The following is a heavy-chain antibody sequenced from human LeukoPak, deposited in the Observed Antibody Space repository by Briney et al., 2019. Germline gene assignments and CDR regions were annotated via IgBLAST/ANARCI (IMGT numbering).Heavy chain of an antibody. CDR3: AHRRDYDILTGFDY. Sequence: SCPTLVNPTQTLTLTCTFSGFSLNTSGVGVGWIRHPPGKALAWLALIYWGDDKRYSPSLRSRLTITKDTSKNQVVLTMTNMDPVDTATYFCAHRRDYDILTGFDYWGQGTLVTVSS. CDR1: GFSLNTSGVG. D-gene: IGHD3-9*01. V-gene: IGHV2-5*02. J-gene: IGHJ4*02. CDR2: IYWGDDK.